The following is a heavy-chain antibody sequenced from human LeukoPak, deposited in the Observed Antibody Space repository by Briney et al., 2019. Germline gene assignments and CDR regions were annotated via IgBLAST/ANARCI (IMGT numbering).Heavy chain of an antibody. CDR3: ARGGRRDGYNS. D-gene: IGHD5-24*01. Sequence: SETLSLTCTVSSYSISRGYYWGWIRQSPGKGLEWIGNIHHGGSTSYNPSLKSRVTISLDMSKNQFSLKLSSVTAADTAVYYCARGGRRDGYNSWGQGTLVTVSS. CDR2: IHHGGST. J-gene: IGHJ4*02. V-gene: IGHV4-38-2*02. CDR1: SYSISRGYY.